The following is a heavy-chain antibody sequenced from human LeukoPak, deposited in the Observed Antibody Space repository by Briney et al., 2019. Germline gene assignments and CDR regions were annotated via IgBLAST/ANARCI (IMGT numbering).Heavy chain of an antibody. D-gene: IGHD6-13*01. Sequence: PGGSPRLSCAASGFTFSNYWMHWVRQAPGKGLVWVSRISTDGSSTTYADSVKGRFTISRDNAKNTLYLEMNSLRAEDTAVYYCARDRLPLAWGHGYSSSLDRPYFDYWGQGTLVTVSS. CDR2: ISTDGSST. CDR3: ARDRLPLAWGHGYSSSLDRPYFDY. V-gene: IGHV3-74*03. J-gene: IGHJ4*02. CDR1: GFTFSNYW.